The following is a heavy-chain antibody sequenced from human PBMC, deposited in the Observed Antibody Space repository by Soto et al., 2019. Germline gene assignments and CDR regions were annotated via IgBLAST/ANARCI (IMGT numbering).Heavy chain of an antibody. CDR2: ISSSGSII. CDR1: GFSFSDYY. Sequence: QVHLVESGGGVVQPGRSLRLSCAASGFSFSDYYISWIRQAPGKGLEWVSYISSSGSIIYYADSVKGRFTISRDNAKNSLYLQMNSLRAEDTAVYYCALAGYDSNYYAVTPLSAGHFWGQGTLVTVSS. D-gene: IGHD4-4*01. V-gene: IGHV3-11*01. CDR3: ALAGYDSNYYAVTPLSAGHF. J-gene: IGHJ4*02.